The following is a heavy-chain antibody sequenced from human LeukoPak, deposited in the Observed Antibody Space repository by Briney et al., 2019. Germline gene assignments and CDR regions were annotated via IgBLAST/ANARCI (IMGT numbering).Heavy chain of an antibody. J-gene: IGHJ6*02. CDR1: GGSFSGYY. CDR2: IYHSGSA. V-gene: IGHV4-34*01. CDR3: ARAVDTAMVEYGMDV. Sequence: SETLSLTCAVYGGSFSGYYWSWIRQPPGKGLEWIGEIYHSGSANYNPSHKSRVTISVDTSKNQFSLKLSSVTAADTAVYYCARAVDTAMVEYGMDVWGQGTTVTVSS. D-gene: IGHD5-18*01.